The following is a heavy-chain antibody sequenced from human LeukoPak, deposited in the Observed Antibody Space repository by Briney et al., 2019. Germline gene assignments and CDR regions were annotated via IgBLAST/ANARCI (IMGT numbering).Heavy chain of an antibody. V-gene: IGHV4-59*08. D-gene: IGHD5-24*01. J-gene: IGHJ4*02. Sequence: PSETLSLTCTVSGGSISSYYWSWIRQPPGKGLEWIGYIYYSGSINYNPSLKSRVTISVDTSKNQFSLKLSSVTAADTAVYYCARTSWLQSSYYFDYWGQGTRVTVSS. CDR3: ARTSWLQSSYYFDY. CDR1: GGSISSYY. CDR2: IYYSGSI.